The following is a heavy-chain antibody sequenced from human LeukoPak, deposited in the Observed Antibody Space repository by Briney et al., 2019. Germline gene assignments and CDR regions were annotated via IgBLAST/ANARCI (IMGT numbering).Heavy chain of an antibody. D-gene: IGHD3-10*01. J-gene: IGHJ5*02. CDR2: VNYSGST. Sequence: SETLFLTCTVSGGSISSHYWNWIRQAPGKGLEWIGYVNYSGSTKYNPSLKSRVTISADTSKNQFSLKVTSVTAADTAVYYCARADALVWFGEFLSWFDPWGQGTLVTVSS. CDR3: ARADALVWFGEFLSWFDP. V-gene: IGHV4-59*11. CDR1: GGSISSHY.